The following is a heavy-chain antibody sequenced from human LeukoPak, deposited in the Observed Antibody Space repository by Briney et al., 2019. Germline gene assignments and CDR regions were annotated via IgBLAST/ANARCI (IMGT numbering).Heavy chain of an antibody. CDR2: ISYDGINK. D-gene: IGHD2-15*01. CDR3: AKAGGYCSGGNCYANY. V-gene: IGHV3-30*18. J-gene: IGHJ4*02. CDR1: GFPFTDYA. Sequence: PGGSLRLSCAASGFPFTDYAMHWVRPAPGKGLEWVAIISYDGINKYYADSVKGRFTISRDNSKNTLYLQMNTLRAEDTAVYYCAKAGGYCSGGNCYANYWGQGTLVTVSS.